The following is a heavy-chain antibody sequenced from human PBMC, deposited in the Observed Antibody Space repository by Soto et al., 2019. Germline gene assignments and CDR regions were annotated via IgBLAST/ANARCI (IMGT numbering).Heavy chain of an antibody. CDR2: ISAYNGNS. V-gene: IGHV1-18*01. CDR1: GYNFTRYG. Sequence: QVQLVQSGAEVKKPGASVKVSCKASGYNFTRYGLSWVRQAPGQGLEWMGWISAYNGNSNYAQKLQGRVTMTPDTATSPAYRELRGLRADDTAVYYCARDPYGYYGVYYYWGQGTLVTVSS. CDR3: ARDPYGYYGVYYY. D-gene: IGHD4-17*01. J-gene: IGHJ4*02.